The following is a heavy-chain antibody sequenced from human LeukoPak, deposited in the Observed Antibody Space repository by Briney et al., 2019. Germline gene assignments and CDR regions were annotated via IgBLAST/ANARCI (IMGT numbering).Heavy chain of an antibody. D-gene: IGHD5-24*01. V-gene: IGHV1-2*02. CDR1: GYTFTGYY. CDR3: ARSPPAEMAITGVDY. J-gene: IGHJ4*02. Sequence: ASVRVSCKTSGYTFTGYYIQWVRQAPGQGLEWVGWINPNNGGTNYAQNFQGRVTMTRDTSINTAYMELSRLRSDDTAVYYCARSPPAEMAITGVDYWGQGTLVTVSS. CDR2: INPNNGGT.